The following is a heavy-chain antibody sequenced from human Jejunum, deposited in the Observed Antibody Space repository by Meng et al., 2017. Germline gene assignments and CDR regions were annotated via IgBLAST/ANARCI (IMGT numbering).Heavy chain of an antibody. J-gene: IGHJ5*02. CDR3: ARDPSTMPAAVNWFDP. CDR2: ISGDSTYI. D-gene: IGHD6-13*01. CDR1: GFSFSTYT. Sequence: GESLKISCAASGFSFSTYTMNWLRQAPGKGLEWVSSISGDSTYIYYTDSVKGRFTISRDNAKNSLYLQMNSLRAEDSAVYYCARDPSTMPAAVNWFDPWGHGTRVTVSS. V-gene: IGHV3-21*01.